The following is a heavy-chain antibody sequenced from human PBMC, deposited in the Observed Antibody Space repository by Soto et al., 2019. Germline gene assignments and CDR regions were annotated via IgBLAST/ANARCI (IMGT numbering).Heavy chain of an antibody. CDR1: GFTFSSYA. V-gene: IGHV3-23*01. CDR2: ISGSGGST. CDR3: ATVGYQKFVVLTSLLNFDY. D-gene: IGHD2-21*01. Sequence: GGSLRLSCAASGFTFSSYAMSWVRQAPGKGLEWVSAISGSGGSTYYADSVKGRFTISRDNSKNTLYLQMNSLRAEDTAVYYFATVGYQKFVVLTSLLNFDYWGQGTLVAVSS. J-gene: IGHJ4*02.